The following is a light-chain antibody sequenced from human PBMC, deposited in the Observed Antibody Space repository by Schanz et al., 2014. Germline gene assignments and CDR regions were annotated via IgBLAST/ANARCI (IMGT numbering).Light chain of an antibody. CDR2: GAS. Sequence: EIVLTQSPGTLSLSPGERATLSCRASQSVSSSYLAWYQQKPGQAPRLLIYGASNRATGIPDRFSGSGSGTEFTLTISSLQSEDFAVYFCQQYHDWPLTFGGGTKVDIK. J-gene: IGKJ4*01. CDR1: QSVSSSY. V-gene: IGKV3-20*01. CDR3: QQYHDWPLT.